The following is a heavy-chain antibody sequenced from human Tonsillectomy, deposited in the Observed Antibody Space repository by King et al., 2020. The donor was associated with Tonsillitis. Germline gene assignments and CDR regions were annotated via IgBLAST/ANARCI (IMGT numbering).Heavy chain of an antibody. CDR2: IYHSGST. CDR3: ARDSDALWGSWWYFDL. Sequence: VQLQESGPGLVKPSETLSLTCTVSGGSMSSYYWSWIRQPPGKGLEWIGYIYHSGSTNYNPSLKSRVTISVETSKNQFSLKLTSVTAADPAVYYCARDSDALWGSWWYFDLWGRGTLVTVSS. V-gene: IGHV4-59*01. J-gene: IGHJ2*01. D-gene: IGHD3-16*01. CDR1: GGSMSSYY.